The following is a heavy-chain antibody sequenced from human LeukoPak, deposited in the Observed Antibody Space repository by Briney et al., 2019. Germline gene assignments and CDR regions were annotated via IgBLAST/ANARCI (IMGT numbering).Heavy chain of an antibody. CDR3: ARGSSYYGMDV. Sequence: SETLSLTCTVSGGSISNYYWSWIRQPPGKGLEWIGYIYYSGSTNYSPSLKSRVTISVDTSKNQFSLKLSSVTAADTAVYYCARGSSYYGMDVWGQGTTVTVSS. J-gene: IGHJ6*02. CDR2: IYYSGST. V-gene: IGHV4-59*12. CDR1: GGSISNYY.